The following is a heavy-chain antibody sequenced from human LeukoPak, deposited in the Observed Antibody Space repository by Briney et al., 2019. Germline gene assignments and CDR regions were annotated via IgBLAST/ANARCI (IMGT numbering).Heavy chain of an antibody. V-gene: IGHV4-59*08. Sequence: SETLSRTATVSGGAICNHYWSWMRQPPGKGREGIGYIYYSRITTYNPSLKSRVTISVETPKNQFSLKLSSVPAADTAVYYCARQPLVVPAAIDFGWFDPWGQGTLVTVSS. D-gene: IGHD2-2*01. CDR1: GGAICNHY. CDR2: IYYSRIT. CDR3: ARQPLVVPAAIDFGWFDP. J-gene: IGHJ5*02.